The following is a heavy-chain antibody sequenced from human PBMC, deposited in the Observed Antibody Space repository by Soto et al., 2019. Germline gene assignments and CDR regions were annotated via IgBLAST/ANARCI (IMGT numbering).Heavy chain of an antibody. CDR1: GGSFSSNP. V-gene: IGHV1-69*13. J-gene: IGHJ4*02. CDR2: IIPIFATV. CDR3: ARGGRGYSSAPRYYFDY. D-gene: IGHD5-18*01. Sequence: SMKVSCKASGGSFSSNPISWVRQAPGQGLEWMAGIIPIFATVHYAQKFQGRVTITADESTSTAYMELTSLRSEDTAVYFCARGGRGYSSAPRYYFDYWGQGTLVTVSS.